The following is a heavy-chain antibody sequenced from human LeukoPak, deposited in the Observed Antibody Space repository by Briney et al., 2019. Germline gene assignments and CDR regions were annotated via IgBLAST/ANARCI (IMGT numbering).Heavy chain of an antibody. D-gene: IGHD3-10*01. CDR2: INAGNGNT. V-gene: IGHV1-3*01. Sequence: ASVKVSCNASGYTVTIHAMHWVRQAPGQRLEWMGCINAGNGNTKYSQKFQDSGTINRDTSAATAHRELSGLRSEDMGVYCCAREHYYGSGRSFRYWFDPWGQGTRVTVSS. CDR1: GYTVTIHA. CDR3: AREHYYGSGRSFRYWFDP. J-gene: IGHJ5*02.